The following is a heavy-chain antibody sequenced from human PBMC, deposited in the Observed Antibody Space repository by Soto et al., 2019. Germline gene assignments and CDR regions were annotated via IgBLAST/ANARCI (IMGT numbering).Heavy chain of an antibody. Sequence: QVQLQESGPGLVKPSQTLSLTCSVSGGSISSGDYYWNWIRQPPGKGLEWIGYIYYSGNTYYNPSLRSRVTISLDRSENQFSLKLSFVTAADTAVYYCVRDRYYGSGTYYNFYYGMDVWGQGTTVTVSS. CDR3: VRDRYYGSGTYYNFYYGMDV. V-gene: IGHV4-30-4*01. J-gene: IGHJ6*02. CDR2: IYYSGNT. D-gene: IGHD3-10*01. CDR1: GGSISSGDYY.